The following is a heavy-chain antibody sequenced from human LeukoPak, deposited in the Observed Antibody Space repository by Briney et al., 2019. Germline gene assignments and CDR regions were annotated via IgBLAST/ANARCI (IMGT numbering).Heavy chain of an antibody. Sequence: SETLSLTCTVSGGSISSYYWSWIRQPPGKGLEWIGYIYYSGSTNYNPSLKSRVTISVDTSKNQFSLKLSSVTAADTAVYYCARRVMVRGVITNYFDYWGQGTLVTVSS. CDR2: IYYSGST. J-gene: IGHJ4*02. CDR1: GGSISSYY. V-gene: IGHV4-59*12. CDR3: ARRVMVRGVITNYFDY. D-gene: IGHD3-10*01.